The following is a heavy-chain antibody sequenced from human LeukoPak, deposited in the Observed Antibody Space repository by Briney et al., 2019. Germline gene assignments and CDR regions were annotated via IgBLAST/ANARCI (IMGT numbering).Heavy chain of an antibody. V-gene: IGHV4-39*01. CDR2: ISYSGRT. J-gene: IGHJ4*02. Sequence: SETLSLTCTVSGGSTSSSSFYWGWIRQPPGKGLECIGRISYSGRTYYNPSLQSRVTISVDTSRNQFSLRLSSVTAADTAVYYCARLRAYYYDSSGYYNFDFWGQGTLVTVSS. CDR1: GGSTSSSSFY. CDR3: ARLRAYYYDSSGYYNFDF. D-gene: IGHD3-22*01.